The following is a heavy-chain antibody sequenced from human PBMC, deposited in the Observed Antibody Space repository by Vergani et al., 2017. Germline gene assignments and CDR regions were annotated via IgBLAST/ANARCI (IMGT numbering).Heavy chain of an antibody. CDR3: ARKKYYDSKDYYQVEPFDY. Sequence: EVQLLESGGDLVQPGGSLRLSCTASGFIFSTYAMSWVRQAPGKGLEWVSGISASGAPTYYADSVKGRVTISRDNSKNSVYLQMNSLRAADTAIYYCARKKYYDSKDYYQVEPFDYWGQGTLVTVSS. CDR1: GFIFSTYA. J-gene: IGHJ4*02. CDR2: ISASGAPT. D-gene: IGHD3-22*01. V-gene: IGHV3-23*01.